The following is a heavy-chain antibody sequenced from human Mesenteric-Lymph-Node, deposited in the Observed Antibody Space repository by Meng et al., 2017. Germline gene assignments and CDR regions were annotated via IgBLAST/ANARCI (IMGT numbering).Heavy chain of an antibody. CDR3: ARDAKPRLLWFGELLSPSQIDY. D-gene: IGHD3-10*01. CDR2: ISSSGSTI. J-gene: IGHJ4*02. Sequence: GGSLRLSCAASGFTFSSYAMHWVRQAPGKGPEWVSYISSSGSTIYYADSVKGRFTISRDNAKNSLYLQMNSLRAEDTAVYYCARDAKPRLLWFGELLSPSQIDYWGQGTLVTVSS. CDR1: GFTFSSYA. V-gene: IGHV3-48*03.